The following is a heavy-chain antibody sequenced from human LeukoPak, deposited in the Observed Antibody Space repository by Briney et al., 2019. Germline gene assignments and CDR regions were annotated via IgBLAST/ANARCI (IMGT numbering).Heavy chain of an antibody. CDR2: ISSNGGST. CDR3: VRADQRWLSYYYGMDV. Sequence: PGGPLRLSCSASGFTFSSYAMHWVRQAPGKGLEYVSAISSNGGSTYYADSVKGRFTISRDNSKNTLYLQMSSLRAEDTAVYYCVRADQRWLSYYYGMDVWGQGTTVTVSS. CDR1: GFTFSSYA. D-gene: IGHD5-24*01. V-gene: IGHV3-64D*09. J-gene: IGHJ6*02.